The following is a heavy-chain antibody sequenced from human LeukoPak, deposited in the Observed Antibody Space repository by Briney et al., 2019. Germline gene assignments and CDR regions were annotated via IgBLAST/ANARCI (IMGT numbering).Heavy chain of an antibody. CDR2: IYYSGSN. J-gene: IGHJ4*02. CDR3: ARGQRRLQDY. Sequence: SETLSLSCTVSGGSVSSDSNFWTCIRQPPGKGLEWLGYIYYSGSNNYNPSVKSRVTISLDTSKNKIYLQLSSVTAADTAVYYCARGQRRLQDYWGQGTLVTVSS. CDR1: GGSVSSDSNF. V-gene: IGHV4-61*01.